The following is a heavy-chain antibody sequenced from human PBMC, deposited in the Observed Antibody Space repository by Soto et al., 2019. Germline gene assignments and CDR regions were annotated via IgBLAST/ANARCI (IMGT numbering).Heavy chain of an antibody. CDR3: ARGIDYSNSPNWFDP. D-gene: IGHD4-4*01. V-gene: IGHV4-34*01. J-gene: IGHJ5*02. CDR2: INHSGST. Sequence: SETLSLTCAVYGGSFSGYYWSWIRQPPGKGLEWIGEINHSGSTNYNPSLKSRVTISVDTSKNQFSLKLSSVTAADTAVYYCARGIDYSNSPNWFDPWGQGTLVTVSS. CDR1: GGSFSGYY.